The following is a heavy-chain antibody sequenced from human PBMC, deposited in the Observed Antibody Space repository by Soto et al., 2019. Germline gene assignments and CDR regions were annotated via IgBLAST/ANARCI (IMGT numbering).Heavy chain of an antibody. D-gene: IGHD1-26*01. J-gene: IGHJ4*02. CDR2: INPDNGNT. CDR1: GYTFINYG. V-gene: IGHV1-18*01. CDR3: ARVGGAVVTADY. Sequence: QVQLVQSGPEVKKPGASVKVSCKTSGYTFINYGISWVRQAPGQGLEWMGWINPDNGNTNFAQRLQGRVTMIADRSTRTAYMELRSLRFDDTAMYYCARVGGAVVTADYWGQGTLVTVSS.